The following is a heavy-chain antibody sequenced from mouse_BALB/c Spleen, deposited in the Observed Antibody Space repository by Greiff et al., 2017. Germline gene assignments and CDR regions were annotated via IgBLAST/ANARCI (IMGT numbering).Heavy chain of an antibody. J-gene: IGHJ2*01. CDR1: GFTFSSYG. D-gene: IGHD2-1*01. V-gene: IGHV5-6*01. CDR3: ARSYGNYDYYFDY. Sequence: EVQGVESGGDLVKPGGSLKLSCAASGFTFSSYGMSWVRQTPDKRLEWVATISSGGSYTYYPDSVKGRFTISRDNAKNTLYLQMSSLKSEDTAMYYCARSYGNYDYYFDYWGQGTTLTVSS. CDR2: ISSGGSYT.